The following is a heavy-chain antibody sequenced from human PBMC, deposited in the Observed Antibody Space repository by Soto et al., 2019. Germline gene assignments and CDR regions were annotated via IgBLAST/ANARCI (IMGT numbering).Heavy chain of an antibody. J-gene: IGHJ6*02. Sequence: EVQLLESGGGLVQPGGSLRLSCAASGFTFSTYDMSWVRQAPGKGLERVSVISSGGTTTYYPDSVKGRVTISRDNSKNTLFLQMNSLRAEDTAIYYCAKVLNGGNSVPTYGMDVWGQGTTVTVSS. CDR1: GFTFSTYD. CDR3: AKVLNGGNSVPTYGMDV. CDR2: ISSGGTTT. D-gene: IGHD2-21*02. V-gene: IGHV3-23*01.